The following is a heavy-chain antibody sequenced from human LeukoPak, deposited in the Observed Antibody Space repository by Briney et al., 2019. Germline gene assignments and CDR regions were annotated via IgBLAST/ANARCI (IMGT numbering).Heavy chain of an antibody. J-gene: IGHJ5*02. CDR2: IYSSGST. V-gene: IGHV4-59*10. Sequence: SETLSLTCAVYGGSFSGYYWSWIRQPAGKGLEWIGHIYSSGSTNYNPSLKSRVTISVDTSKNQFSLKLSSVTAADTAVYYCARHPPRYGSGSYYNVAAGWFDPWGQGTLVTVSS. CDR3: ARHPPRYGSGSYYNVAAGWFDP. CDR1: GGSFSGYY. D-gene: IGHD3-10*01.